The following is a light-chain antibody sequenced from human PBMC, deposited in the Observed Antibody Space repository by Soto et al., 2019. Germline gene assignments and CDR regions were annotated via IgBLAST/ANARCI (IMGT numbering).Light chain of an antibody. Sequence: EIVLTQSPATLSLSPGERATLSCRAGQSVGSYLAWYQQKPGQAPRLLIYDASNRATGIPARFSGSGSGTDFTLTISSLEPEDFASYYCQQRSNWPWTFGQGTKVEIQ. V-gene: IGKV3-11*01. CDR3: QQRSNWPWT. CDR1: QSVGSY. J-gene: IGKJ1*01. CDR2: DAS.